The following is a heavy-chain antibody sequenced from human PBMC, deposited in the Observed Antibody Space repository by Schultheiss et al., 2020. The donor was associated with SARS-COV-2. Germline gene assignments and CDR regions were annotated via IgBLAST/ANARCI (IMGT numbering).Heavy chain of an antibody. CDR3: ATLGPAITVTTFGYYYYMDV. D-gene: IGHD4-11*01. J-gene: IGHJ6*03. CDR1: GYSISSGYY. Sequence: SETLSLTCAVSGYSISSGYYWGWIRQPPGKGLEWIGSIYHSGSTYYNPSLKSRVTISVDTSKNQFSLKLSSVTAADTAVYYCATLGPAITVTTFGYYYYMDVWGKGTTVTVSS. V-gene: IGHV4-38-2*01. CDR2: IYHSGST.